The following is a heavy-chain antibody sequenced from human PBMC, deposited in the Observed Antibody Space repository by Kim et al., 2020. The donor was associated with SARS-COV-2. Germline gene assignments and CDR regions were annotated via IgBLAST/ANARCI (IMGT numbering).Heavy chain of an antibody. CDR3: ARDKDDFPGFLDY. D-gene: IGHD2-21*02. J-gene: IGHJ4*02. V-gene: IGHV4-31*03. CDR1: GGSISSGGYY. Sequence: SETLSLTCTVSGGSISSGGYYWSWIRQHPGKGLEWIGYIYYSGNTYYNPSLKSRVTISVDTSKNQFSLKLSSVTAADTAVYYCARDKDDFPGFLDYWGQGTLVTVSS. CDR2: IYYSGNT.